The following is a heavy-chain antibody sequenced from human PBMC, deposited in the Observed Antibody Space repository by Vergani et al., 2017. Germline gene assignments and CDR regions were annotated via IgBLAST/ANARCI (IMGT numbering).Heavy chain of an antibody. CDR3: ARDFPVGVSIFGVVTYAFDI. CDR1: GGSISSGSYY. D-gene: IGHD3-3*01. Sequence: QVQLQESGPGLVKPSQTLSLTCTVSGGSISSGSYYWSWIRQPAGKGLEWIGRIYTSGSTNYNPSLKSRVTISVDTSKNQFSLKLSSVTAADTAVYYCARDFPVGVSIFGVVTYAFDIWGQGTMVTVSS. CDR2: IYTSGST. J-gene: IGHJ3*02. V-gene: IGHV4-61*02.